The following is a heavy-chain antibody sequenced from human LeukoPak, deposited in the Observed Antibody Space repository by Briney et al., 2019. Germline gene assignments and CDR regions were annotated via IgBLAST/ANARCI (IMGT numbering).Heavy chain of an antibody. D-gene: IGHD3-3*01. Sequence: GGSLRLSCAASGFIFSSYWMSGVRQARGRGLEWVANIKQDGSEKYYVGAVKGRFTISRDNAKNSLYLQMNSLRAEEPAVYYCARSLWSGYYTDDAFDIWGQGTMVTVSS. CDR2: IKQDGSEK. CDR1: GFIFSSYW. CDR3: ARSLWSGYYTDDAFDI. V-gene: IGHV3-7*01. J-gene: IGHJ3*02.